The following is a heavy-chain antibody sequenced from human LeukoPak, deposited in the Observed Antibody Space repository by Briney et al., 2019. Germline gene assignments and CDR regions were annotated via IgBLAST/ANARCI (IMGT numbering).Heavy chain of an antibody. Sequence: ASVKVSCKASGYTFTSYGISWVRQAPGQGLEWMGWIRAYNGNTNYAQELQGRVTITTDTSTSTAYMELRSLRSDDTAVYYCARDCPRKGLDYWGQGTLVTVSS. CDR3: ARDCPRKGLDY. J-gene: IGHJ4*02. CDR2: IRAYNGNT. CDR1: GYTFTSYG. V-gene: IGHV1-18*01.